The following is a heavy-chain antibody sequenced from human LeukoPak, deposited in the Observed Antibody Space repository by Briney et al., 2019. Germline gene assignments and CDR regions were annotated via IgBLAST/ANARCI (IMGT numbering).Heavy chain of an antibody. D-gene: IGHD1-26*01. Sequence: PGRSLRLSCAASGFTFSSYGMHWVRQAPGKGLEWVAVISYDGSNKYYADSVKGRFTISRDNSKNTLYLQMNSLRAEDTAVYYCAASGGSYAFDCWGQGTLVTVSS. CDR3: AASGGSYAFDC. CDR1: GFTFSSYG. V-gene: IGHV3-30*03. CDR2: ISYDGSNK. J-gene: IGHJ4*02.